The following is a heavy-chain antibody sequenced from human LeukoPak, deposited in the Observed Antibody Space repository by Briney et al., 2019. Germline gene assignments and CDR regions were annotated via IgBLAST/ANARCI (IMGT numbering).Heavy chain of an antibody. CDR3: ARGIGSSWSSYFDY. D-gene: IGHD6-13*01. J-gene: IGHJ4*02. CDR1: GGSICSSSSY. Sequence: SETLSLTCTVSGGSICSSSSYWSWIRQHPGRGLEWLGYIYYRGGTYYNPSLTGQVPMSVDMSQNQFSLKVSSVTAADTAVYYCARGIGSSWSSYFDYWGQGTLVTVSS. V-gene: IGHV4-31*01. CDR2: IYYRGGT.